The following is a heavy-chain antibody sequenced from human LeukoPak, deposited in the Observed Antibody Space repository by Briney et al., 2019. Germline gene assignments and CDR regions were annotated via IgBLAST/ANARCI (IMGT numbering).Heavy chain of an antibody. CDR3: AREDYGGNSGI. V-gene: IGHV4-59*01. CDR2: IYYSGNT. CDR1: GGSISSYY. J-gene: IGHJ4*02. Sequence: SETLSLTCTVSGGSISSYYWSWIRQPPGKGLEWIGYIYYSGNTNYNPSLKSRVTISVDTSKNQFSLKLSSVTAADTAVYYCAREDYGGNSGIWGQGTLVTVSS. D-gene: IGHD4-23*01.